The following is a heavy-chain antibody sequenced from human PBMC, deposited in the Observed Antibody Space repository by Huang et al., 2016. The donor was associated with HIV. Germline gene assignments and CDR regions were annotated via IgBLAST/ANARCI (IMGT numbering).Heavy chain of an antibody. CDR2: ISAYNGNT. J-gene: IGHJ5*01. V-gene: IGHV1-18*01. CDR1: GYIFTKYG. CDR3: ARDHWYPLQNWFDL. Sequence: QVELVQSGAEVKRPGASVRVSCKAAGYIFTKYGINWVRQAPGQGLEWMGWISAYNGNTNYAEKFQGRVTLTRDTSATTAYMELRDVTSAETAVYYCARDHWYPLQNWFDLWGQGTLVTVSS. D-gene: IGHD1-1*01.